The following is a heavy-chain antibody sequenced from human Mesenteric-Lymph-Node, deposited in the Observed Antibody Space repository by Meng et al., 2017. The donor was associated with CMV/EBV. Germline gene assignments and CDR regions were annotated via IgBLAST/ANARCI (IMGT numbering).Heavy chain of an antibody. V-gene: IGHV3-7*01. Sequence: GESLKISCAASGFTFSSYWMSWVRQAPGKGLEWVANIKQDGNANNYVGSVKGRFTISRDNAKNSLYLQMSSLRAEGTAVYYCARDCPKQLGHDYWGQGTLVTVSS. CDR3: ARDCPKQLGHDY. D-gene: IGHD6-6*01. CDR2: IKQDGNAN. J-gene: IGHJ4*02. CDR1: GFTFSSYW.